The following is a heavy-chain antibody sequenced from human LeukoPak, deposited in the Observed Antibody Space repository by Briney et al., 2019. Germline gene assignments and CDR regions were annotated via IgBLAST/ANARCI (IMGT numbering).Heavy chain of an antibody. D-gene: IGHD3-10*01. Sequence: SETLSLTCTVSGDSIRSSSYYWGWIRQPPGKGLEWIGSIYYSGSTYYNPSLKSRVTISVDTSKNQFSLKLSSVTAADTAVYYCARGRLRITVVRGVRVVYFDYWGQGTLVTVSS. CDR2: IYYSGST. J-gene: IGHJ4*02. CDR3: ARGRLRITVVRGVRVVYFDY. V-gene: IGHV4-39*07. CDR1: GDSIRSSSYY.